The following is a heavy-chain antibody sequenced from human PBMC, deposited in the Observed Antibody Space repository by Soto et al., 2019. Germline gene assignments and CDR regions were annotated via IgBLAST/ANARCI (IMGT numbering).Heavy chain of an antibody. CDR2: IYHRGTT. J-gene: IGHJ4*02. D-gene: IGHD6-19*01. Sequence: QVQLQESGPGLVKPSGTLSLTCAVSGGSISDNNWWSWVRQPPGKGLEWIGEIYHRGTTNYRPSLRSRGTISMDKSKNQFSLTLDSVTAADSAAYYCARHIGVTGTRGFDYWGQGSLVSVSP. CDR1: GGSISDNNW. CDR3: ARHIGVTGTRGFDY. V-gene: IGHV4-4*02.